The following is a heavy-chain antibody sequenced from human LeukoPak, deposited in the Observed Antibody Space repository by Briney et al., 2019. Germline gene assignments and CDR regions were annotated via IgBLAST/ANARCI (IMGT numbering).Heavy chain of an antibody. CDR3: ARVQWELSAAFDY. Sequence: AGGSLRLSCAASGFTFSSYAMHWVRQAPGKGLEWVAVISCDGSNKYYADSVKGRFTISRDNSKNTLYLQMNSLRAEDTAVYYCARVQWELSAAFDYWGQGTLVTVSS. CDR1: GFTFSSYA. V-gene: IGHV3-30-3*01. D-gene: IGHD1-26*01. J-gene: IGHJ4*02. CDR2: ISCDGSNK.